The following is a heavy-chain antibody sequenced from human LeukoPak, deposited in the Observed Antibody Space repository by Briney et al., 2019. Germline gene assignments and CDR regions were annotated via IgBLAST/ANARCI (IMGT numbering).Heavy chain of an antibody. Sequence: SETLSLTCTVSGGSISSSSYYWGWIRQPPGKGLEWIGSIYYSGSTYYNPSLKSRVTISVDTSKNQFSLKLSSVTAADTAVYYCASVVPAAMGFDYWGQGTLVTVSS. CDR1: GGSISSSSYY. J-gene: IGHJ4*02. D-gene: IGHD2-2*01. V-gene: IGHV4-39*01. CDR2: IYYSGST. CDR3: ASVVPAAMGFDY.